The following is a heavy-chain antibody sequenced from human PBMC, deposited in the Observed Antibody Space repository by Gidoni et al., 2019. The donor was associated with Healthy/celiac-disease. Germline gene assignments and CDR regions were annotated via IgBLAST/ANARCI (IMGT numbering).Heavy chain of an antibody. D-gene: IGHD3-10*01. V-gene: IGHV1-69*06. J-gene: IGHJ4*02. CDR1: GGTFSSYA. Sequence: QVQLVQSGAEVKKPGSSVKVSCKASGGTFSSYAISWVRQAPGQGLEWMGGIIPIFGTANYAQKFQGRVTITADKSTSTAYMELSSLRSEDTAVYYCARSFDYYGSGSYFGYFDYWGQGTLVTVSS. CDR2: IIPIFGTA. CDR3: ARSFDYYGSGSYFGYFDY.